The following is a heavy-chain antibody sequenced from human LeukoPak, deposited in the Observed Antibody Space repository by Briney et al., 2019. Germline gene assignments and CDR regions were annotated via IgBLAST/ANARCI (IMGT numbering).Heavy chain of an antibody. J-gene: IGHJ4*02. V-gene: IGHV1-46*01. D-gene: IGHD3-22*01. Sequence: ASVKVSCKASGYTFTSYYMHWVRQAPGQGLEWMGIINPSGGSTSYAQKFQGRVTMTRDTSTSTVYMELNSLKTEDTAVYYCTTDGGANYYDSSGLLLNYWGQGTLVTVSS. CDR3: TTDGGANYYDSSGLLLNY. CDR2: INPSGGST. CDR1: GYTFTSYY.